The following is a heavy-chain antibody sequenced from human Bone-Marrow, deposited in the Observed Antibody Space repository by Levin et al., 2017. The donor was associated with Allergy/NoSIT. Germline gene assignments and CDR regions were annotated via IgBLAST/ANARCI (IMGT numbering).Heavy chain of an antibody. Sequence: ASVKVSCKASGYTFTSYDINWVRQATGQGLEWMGWMNPNSGNTGYAQNFQGRVTMTWNTSISTAYMELSSLRSEDTAVYYCARGNLGYCSSPRGYFIDPWGQGTLVTVSS. CDR3: ARGNLGYCSSPRGYFIDP. CDR1: GYTFTSYD. J-gene: IGHJ5*02. CDR2: MNPNSGNT. D-gene: IGHD2-2*01. V-gene: IGHV1-8*01.